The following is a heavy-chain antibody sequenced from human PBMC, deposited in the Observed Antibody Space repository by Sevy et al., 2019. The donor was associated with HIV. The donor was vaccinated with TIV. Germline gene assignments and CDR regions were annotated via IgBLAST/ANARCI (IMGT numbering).Heavy chain of an antibody. Sequence: GESLKISCAASGFTFNMYGMQWVRQAPGKGLEWVGQIWYDGSIKKHADSVKGRFTISRDNSKSTLYLQMNSLRGEDTAVYFCASEHNWDDAFDIWGQGTMVTVSS. CDR3: ASEHNWDDAFDI. D-gene: IGHD1-1*01. CDR1: GFTFNMYG. V-gene: IGHV3-33*08. J-gene: IGHJ3*02. CDR2: IWYDGSIK.